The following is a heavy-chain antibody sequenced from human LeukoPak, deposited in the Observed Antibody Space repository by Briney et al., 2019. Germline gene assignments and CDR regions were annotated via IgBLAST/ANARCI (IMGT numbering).Heavy chain of an antibody. D-gene: IGHD6-13*01. V-gene: IGHV3-23*01. CDR2: ISGSGGST. CDR3: AKDRSIAAAGPRPYYFDY. CDR1: GFTFSSYG. Sequence: GGSLRLSCAASGFTFSSYGMHWVRQAPGKGLEWVSAISGSGGSTYYADSVKGRFTISRDNSKNTLYLRMNSLRAEDTAVYYCAKDRSIAAAGPRPYYFDYWGQGTLVTVSS. J-gene: IGHJ4*02.